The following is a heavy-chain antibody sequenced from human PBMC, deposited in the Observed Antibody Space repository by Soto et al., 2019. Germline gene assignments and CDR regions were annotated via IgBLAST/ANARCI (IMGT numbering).Heavy chain of an antibody. CDR1: GYTFSSYG. CDR2: ISAYIGNT. J-gene: IGHJ4*02. V-gene: IGHV1-18*04. Sequence: QVQLVQSGAEVKKPGASVKVSCKASGYTFSSYGISWVRQAPGQGLEWMGWISAYIGNTNYAQKFQGRVTMTTDTSTSTAYMELRSLRSDDTAVYYCAGDEGITIFGVVTKFDYCGQGTLVTVSS. D-gene: IGHD3-3*01. CDR3: AGDEGITIFGVVTKFDY.